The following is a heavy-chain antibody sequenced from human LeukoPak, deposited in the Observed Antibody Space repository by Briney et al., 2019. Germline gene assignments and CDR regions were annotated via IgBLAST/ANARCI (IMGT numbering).Heavy chain of an antibody. D-gene: IGHD2-21*02. CDR2: IQEDGRKE. Sequence: PGGSLRLSREASGFTFTKFWMSWVRQAPGKGLEWVANIQEDGRKENYVDSVRGRFTISRDNAKNSIYLQMNSLRVEDTAVYCCAKDIVGGGDDYWGQGTLVIVSS. CDR3: AKDIVGGGDDY. V-gene: IGHV3-7*01. CDR1: GFTFTKFW. J-gene: IGHJ4*02.